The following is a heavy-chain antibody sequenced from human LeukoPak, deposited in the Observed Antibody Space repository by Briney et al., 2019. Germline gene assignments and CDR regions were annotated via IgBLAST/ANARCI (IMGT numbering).Heavy chain of an antibody. CDR1: GYSFTSYW. D-gene: IGHD6-6*01. CDR2: IYPGDSDT. CDR3: ARDRDSYLAARPAEYFQH. Sequence: AGESLKISCKGSGYSFTSYWIGWVRQMPGKGLEWMGIIYPGDSDTRYSPSFQGQVTISADKSISTAYLQWSSLRSEDTAVYYCARDRDSYLAARPAEYFQHWGQGTLVTVSS. J-gene: IGHJ1*01. V-gene: IGHV5-51*01.